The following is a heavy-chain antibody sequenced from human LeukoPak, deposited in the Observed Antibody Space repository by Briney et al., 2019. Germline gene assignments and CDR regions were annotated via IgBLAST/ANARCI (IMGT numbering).Heavy chain of an antibody. CDR2: INHSGST. J-gene: IGHJ4*02. CDR1: GGSFSGYY. CDR3: ARDFRGYYYDSSGYYYGGFDY. Sequence: KPSETLSLTCAVYGGSFSGYYWSWIRQPPGKGLEWIGEINHSGSTNYNPSLKSRVTISVDTSKDQFSLKLSSVTAADTAVYYCARDFRGYYYDSSGYYYGGFDYWGQGTLVTVSS. V-gene: IGHV4-34*01. D-gene: IGHD3-22*01.